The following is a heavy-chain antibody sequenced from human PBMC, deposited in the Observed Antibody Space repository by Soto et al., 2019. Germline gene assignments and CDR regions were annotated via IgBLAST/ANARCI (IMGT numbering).Heavy chain of an antibody. V-gene: IGHV3-49*03. CDR1: GFTFVDYA. Sequence: PGGSLRLSCTTSGFTFVDYAMTWFRQVPGKGLEWVGFIRSKAYGGTTEYAASVRGRFTISRDDSKSIAYLQMNSLKTEDTAVYFCSRGQAAPGVYWGRGLLVTVSS. CDR3: SRGQAAPGVY. CDR2: IRSKAYGGTT. D-gene: IGHD6-13*01. J-gene: IGHJ4*02.